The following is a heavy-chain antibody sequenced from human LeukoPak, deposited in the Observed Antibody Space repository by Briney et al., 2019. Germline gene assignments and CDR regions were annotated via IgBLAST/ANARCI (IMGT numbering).Heavy chain of an antibody. CDR2: INPDGSRT. CDR1: GFPFSTYW. CDR3: ARDLRCNRDY. J-gene: IGHJ4*02. Sequence: PGGPLTLSCAASGFPFSTYWVHWLRQAPGKGLVWVSRINPDGSRTDYADSVKGRFTISRDNAKNTLYLQMNSLRAEDTAVYFCARDLRCNRDYWGQGTLVTVSS. D-gene: IGHD1-14*01. V-gene: IGHV3-74*01.